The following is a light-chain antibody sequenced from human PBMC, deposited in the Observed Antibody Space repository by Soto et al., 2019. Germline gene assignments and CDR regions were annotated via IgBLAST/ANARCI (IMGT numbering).Light chain of an antibody. J-gene: IGKJ1*01. CDR3: QHYNNWPRT. V-gene: IGKV3-15*01. Sequence: EIVMTQSPATLSVSPGERATLSCRASQSVSSNLAWYQQKPGQAPRLLIYGASTRATGIPARFSGSGSGTEFTLTISSLQSEDSAIYYCQHYNNWPRTFGQGTKVDIK. CDR2: GAS. CDR1: QSVSSN.